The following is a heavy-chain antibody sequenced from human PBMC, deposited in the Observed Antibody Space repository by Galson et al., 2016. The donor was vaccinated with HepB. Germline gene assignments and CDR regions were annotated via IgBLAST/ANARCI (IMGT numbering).Heavy chain of an antibody. J-gene: IGHJ5*02. CDR1: GGTFSSYA. Sequence: SVKVSCKASGGTFSSYAFTWVRQAPGQGLEWMGRIIPTLRMTNYAQKFQGRVTISADKSTTTAYMELRSLTSEDTAVYYCARDNPSGNFDSSAFDLKWFDPWGQGTLVTVSS. V-gene: IGHV1-69*04. CDR2: IIPTLRMT. D-gene: IGHD3-22*01. CDR3: ARDNPSGNFDSSAFDLKWFDP.